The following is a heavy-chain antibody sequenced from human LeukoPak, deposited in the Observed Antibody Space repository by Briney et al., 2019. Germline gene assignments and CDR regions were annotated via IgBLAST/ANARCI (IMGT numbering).Heavy chain of an antibody. CDR3: ARGPLRWYDY. Sequence: SETLSLTCTVSGGSISSGDYYWSWIRQPPGKGLEWIGSIYDSGSTYYNPSLKSRVTISVDTSKNQFSLKLNSVTAADTAVYYCARGPLRWYDYWGQGTLVTVSS. CDR2: IYDSGST. J-gene: IGHJ4*02. CDR1: GGSISSGDYY. D-gene: IGHD4-23*01. V-gene: IGHV4-39*01.